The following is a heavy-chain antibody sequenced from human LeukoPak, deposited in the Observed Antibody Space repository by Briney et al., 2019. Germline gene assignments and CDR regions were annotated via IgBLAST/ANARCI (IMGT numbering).Heavy chain of an antibody. D-gene: IGHD3-3*01. CDR3: ARDLHYDFWTGPFSRLDY. Sequence: ASVKVSCKASGYTFTVFYMHWVRQAPGQGLGWMGWINPNSGGTNYAQKFQGRVTMTRDTSISTAYMELSRLRSDDTAVYYCARDLHYDFWTGPFSRLDYWGQGTLVTVSS. J-gene: IGHJ4*02. CDR1: GYTFTVFY. V-gene: IGHV1-2*02. CDR2: INPNSGGT.